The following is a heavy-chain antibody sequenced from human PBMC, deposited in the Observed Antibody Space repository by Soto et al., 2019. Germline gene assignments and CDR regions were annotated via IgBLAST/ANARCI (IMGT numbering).Heavy chain of an antibody. J-gene: IGHJ6*02. D-gene: IGHD2-2*02. CDR3: AREYTAWPLAYGLDV. V-gene: IGHV3-21*01. Sequence: GGSLRLSCVGSGFPFSTYSIHWVRQAPGKGLEWVSSISSRSDIYYADSVKGRFTISRDNAKNSVSLQMNSLRAEDTAVYYCAREYTAWPLAYGLDVWGQGTTVTVSS. CDR1: GFPFSTYS. CDR2: ISSRSDI.